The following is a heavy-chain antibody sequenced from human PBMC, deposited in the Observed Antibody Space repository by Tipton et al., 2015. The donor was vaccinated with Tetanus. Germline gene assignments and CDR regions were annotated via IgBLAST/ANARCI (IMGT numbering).Heavy chain of an antibody. Sequence: QLVQSGAEVKKPGASVKVSCKTAGYSFTGYYIHWVRQAPGQGLEWMGWINPNGGGTNYAQKFQGRVPMTRDTSISTVYMELSRLKSDDTAVYFCARSGWAGSPYYYGMGVWGRGTTVTVSS. V-gene: IGHV1-2*02. J-gene: IGHJ6*02. D-gene: IGHD6-19*01. CDR2: INPNGGGT. CDR1: GYSFTGYY. CDR3: ARSGWAGSPYYYGMGV.